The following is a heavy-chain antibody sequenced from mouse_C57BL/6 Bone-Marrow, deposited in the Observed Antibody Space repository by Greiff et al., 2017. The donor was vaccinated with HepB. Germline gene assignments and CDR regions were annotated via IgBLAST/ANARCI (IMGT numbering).Heavy chain of an antibody. CDR1: GFNIKDDY. CDR2: IDPENGDT. Sequence: EVQLVESGAELVRPGASVKLSCTASGFNIKDDYMHWVKQSPGQGLEWIGWIDPENGDTEYASKFQGKATITADTSSNTAYLQLSSLTSEDTAVYYCTTEDGSSYENFDYWGQGTTLTVSS. J-gene: IGHJ2*01. V-gene: IGHV14-4*01. CDR3: TTEDGSSYENFDY. D-gene: IGHD1-1*01.